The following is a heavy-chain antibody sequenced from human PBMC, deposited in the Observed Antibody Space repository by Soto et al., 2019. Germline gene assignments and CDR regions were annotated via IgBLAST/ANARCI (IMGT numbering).Heavy chain of an antibody. D-gene: IGHD3-3*01. CDR3: AKSRITIFGVVIIYYYYGMDV. V-gene: IGHV3-30-3*02. CDR1: GFTFSSYA. J-gene: IGHJ6*02. Sequence: QVRLVESGGGVVQPGRSLRLSCAASGFTFSSYAMHWVRQAPGKGLEWVAVISYDGSNKYYADSVKGRFTISRDNSKNTLYLQMNSLRAEDTAVYYCAKSRITIFGVVIIYYYYGMDVWGQGTTVTVSS. CDR2: ISYDGSNK.